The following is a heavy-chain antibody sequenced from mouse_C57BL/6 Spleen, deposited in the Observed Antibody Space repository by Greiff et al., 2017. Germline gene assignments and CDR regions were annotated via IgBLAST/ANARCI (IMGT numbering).Heavy chain of an antibody. J-gene: IGHJ4*01. CDR3: ARTYYYSMAY. CDR2: IWTGGGT. Sequence: QVQLQQSGPGLVAPSQSLSITCTVSGFSLTSYAISWVRQPPGKGLEWLGVIWTGGGTNYHSALKSRLSISKDNSKSQVFLKMNSLQSYDTVMYYCARTYYYSMAYWGQGTLVTVSS. CDR1: GFSLTSYA. V-gene: IGHV2-9-1*01.